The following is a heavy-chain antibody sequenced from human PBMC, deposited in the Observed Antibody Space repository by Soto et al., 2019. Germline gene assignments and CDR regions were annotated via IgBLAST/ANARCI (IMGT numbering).Heavy chain of an antibody. D-gene: IGHD2-15*01. J-gene: IGHJ4*02. V-gene: IGHV3-23*01. CDR2: ISSGGST. CDR1: GFTFTSYA. CDR3: AKRRGAGGHFDY. Sequence: EVQLLESEGGLVQPEGSLRLSCAASGFTFTSYAMGWVRQAPGKGLEWVSVISSGGSTYYADSVRGRFTISRDNSKDTLSLQMNSLRAEDTAVYYCAKRRGAGGHFDYWGQGALVTVSS.